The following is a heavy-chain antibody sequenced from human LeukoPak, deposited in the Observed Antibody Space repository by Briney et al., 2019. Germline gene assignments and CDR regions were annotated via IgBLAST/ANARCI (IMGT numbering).Heavy chain of an antibody. Sequence: ASVKVSCKASGYTFTSYGISWVRQAPGQGLEWMGWISAYNGNTNYAQKLQGRVTMTTDTSTSTAYMELRSLRSDDTAVYYCARDRGYNWNDPRWFDPWGQGTLVTVSS. D-gene: IGHD1-1*01. V-gene: IGHV1-18*01. CDR3: ARDRGYNWNDPRWFDP. J-gene: IGHJ5*02. CDR2: ISAYNGNT. CDR1: GYTFTSYG.